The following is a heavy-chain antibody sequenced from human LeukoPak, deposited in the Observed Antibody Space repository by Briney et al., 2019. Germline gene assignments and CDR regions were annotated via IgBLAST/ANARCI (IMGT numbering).Heavy chain of an antibody. J-gene: IGHJ6*03. V-gene: IGHV3-21*01. CDR2: ISSTSSSYR. D-gene: IGHD5-12*01. CDR3: AREHSGYDFPGRDYYYMDV. CDR1: GFTFSSYE. Sequence: GGSLRLSCAASGFTFSSYEMNWVRQAPGKGLEWVSSISSTSSSYRYYADSVKGRFTISRDNAKNSLYLQMNSMRAEDTAVYYCAREHSGYDFPGRDYYYMDVWGKGTTVTVSS.